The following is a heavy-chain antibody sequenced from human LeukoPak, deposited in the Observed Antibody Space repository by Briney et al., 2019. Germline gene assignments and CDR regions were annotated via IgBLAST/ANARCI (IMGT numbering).Heavy chain of an antibody. D-gene: IGHD2-2*01. V-gene: IGHV1-24*01. CDR2: FDPGDGET. Sequence: GASVKVSCKVSGYTLTELSMHWVRQAPGKGLEWMGGFDPGDGETIYAQKFQGRVAMTEDTSTDTAYMELSSLRSEDTAVYYCATLNIVVVPAAVTYNFDYWGQGTLVTVSS. CDR3: ATLNIVVVPAAVTYNFDY. CDR1: GYTLTELS. J-gene: IGHJ4*02.